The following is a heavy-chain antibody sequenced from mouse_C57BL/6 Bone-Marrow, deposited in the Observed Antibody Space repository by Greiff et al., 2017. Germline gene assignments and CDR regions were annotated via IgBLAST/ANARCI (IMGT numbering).Heavy chain of an antibody. CDR2: FNPNNGGT. J-gene: IGHJ1*03. Sequence: VQLKQSGPELVKPGASVKISCKASGYTFTDYYMNWVKQSHGKSLDWIGDFNPNNGGTSYNQKFKGKATLTVDKSSSTAYMKLRSLTSEDSAVYYYARGDYGDSGSSYDWYFDVWGTGTTVTVSA. CDR1: GYTFTDYY. V-gene: IGHV1-26*01. D-gene: IGHD1-1*01. CDR3: ARGDYGDSGSSYDWYFDV.